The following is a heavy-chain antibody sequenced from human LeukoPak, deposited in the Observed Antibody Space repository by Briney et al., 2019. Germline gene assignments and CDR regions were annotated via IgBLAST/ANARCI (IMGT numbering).Heavy chain of an antibody. Sequence: PSETLSLTCTVSGGSISSYYWSWIRQPPGKGLEWIGYIYYSGSTNYNPSLKSRVTISVDTSKNQFSLKLSSVTAADTAVYYCARGSVWQMAPSWYFDLWGRGTLVTVSS. J-gene: IGHJ2*01. CDR1: GGSISSYY. D-gene: IGHD2-21*01. V-gene: IGHV4-59*01. CDR3: ARGSVWQMAPSWYFDL. CDR2: IYYSGST.